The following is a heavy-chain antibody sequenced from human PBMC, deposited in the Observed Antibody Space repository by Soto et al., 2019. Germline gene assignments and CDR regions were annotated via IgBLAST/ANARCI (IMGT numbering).Heavy chain of an antibody. D-gene: IGHD7-27*01. CDR1: GFTFSSYG. J-gene: IGHJ6*02. CDR3: AKELGTLYYYYGMDV. Sequence: PGGSLRLSCAASGFTFSSYGMHWVRQAPGKGLEWVAVISYDGSNKYYADSVKGRFTISRDNSKNTLYLQMNSLRAEDKAVYYCAKELGTLYYYYGMDVWGQGTTVTVSS. V-gene: IGHV3-30*18. CDR2: ISYDGSNK.